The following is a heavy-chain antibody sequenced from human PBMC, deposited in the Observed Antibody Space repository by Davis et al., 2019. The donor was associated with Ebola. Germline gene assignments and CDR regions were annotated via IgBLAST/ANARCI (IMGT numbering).Heavy chain of an antibody. D-gene: IGHD3-16*01. Sequence: PSETLSLTCTVSGGSISSYYWSWFRQPPGKGLEWIGYIYYSGSTNYNPSLKSRVTISVDTSKNQFSLTLSSVTAADTAVYYCARRLAGPTGGFDYWGQGTLVTVSS. CDR1: GGSISSYY. V-gene: IGHV4-59*08. CDR3: ARRLAGPTGGFDY. CDR2: IYYSGST. J-gene: IGHJ4*02.